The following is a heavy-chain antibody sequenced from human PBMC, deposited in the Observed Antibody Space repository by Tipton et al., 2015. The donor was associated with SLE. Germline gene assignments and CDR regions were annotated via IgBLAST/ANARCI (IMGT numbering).Heavy chain of an antibody. CDR1: DDSITNYY. J-gene: IGHJ6*03. V-gene: IGHV4-59*12. CDR3: ARDPWGYAFWSGSTLGYMDV. CDR2: IYYTGTT. Sequence: TLSLTCSVSDDSITNYYWSWIRQAPGKGLEWIGHIYYTGTTYYNPSLKSRLTLSMDTSKNLFSLRLTSVTAADTAVYYCARDPWGYAFWSGSTLGYMDVWGKGTTVTVSS. D-gene: IGHD3-3*01.